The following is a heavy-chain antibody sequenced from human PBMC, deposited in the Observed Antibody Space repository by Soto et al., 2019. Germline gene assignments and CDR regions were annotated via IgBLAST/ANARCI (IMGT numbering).Heavy chain of an antibody. V-gene: IGHV1-18*01. D-gene: IGHD4-17*01. CDR1: GYTFTNYC. J-gene: IGHJ6*03. CDR2: ISTYNGNT. Sequence: ASVKVSCKASGYTFTNYCFTWVRQAPGQGLEWLGWISTYNGNTKYAQKVQGRLTMTTDTSTSTANMELTSLRSDDTALYYCARTTVTASYYYMDGWGKGSTVTVSS. CDR3: ARTTVTASYYYMDG.